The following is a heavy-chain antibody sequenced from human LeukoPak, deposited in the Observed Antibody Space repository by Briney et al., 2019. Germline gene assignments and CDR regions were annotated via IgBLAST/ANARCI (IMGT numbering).Heavy chain of an antibody. Sequence: SETLSLTCTVSGGSISSGSYYWSWIRQPAGKGLEWIGRIYTSGSTNYNPSLKSRVTISVDTSKNQFSLKLSSVTAADTAVYYCARVYYYDSSGYYEAFDIWGQGTMVIVSS. CDR1: GGSISSGSYY. CDR2: IYTSGST. J-gene: IGHJ3*02. D-gene: IGHD3-22*01. V-gene: IGHV4-61*02. CDR3: ARVYYYDSSGYYEAFDI.